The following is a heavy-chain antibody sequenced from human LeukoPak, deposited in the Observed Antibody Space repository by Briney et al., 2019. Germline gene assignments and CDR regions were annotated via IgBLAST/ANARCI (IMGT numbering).Heavy chain of an antibody. D-gene: IGHD1-1*01. V-gene: IGHV4-59*01. J-gene: IGHJ4*02. CDR3: ARGEYSGSD. CDR1: GDSISSYY. CDR2: IYYGGST. Sequence: PSETLSLTCTVSGDSISSYYWSWIRQPPGKGLEWIGYIYYGGSTNYNPSLKSRVTISVDTSKNQLSLKLSSVTAADTAVYYCARGEYSGSDWGQGTLVTVSS.